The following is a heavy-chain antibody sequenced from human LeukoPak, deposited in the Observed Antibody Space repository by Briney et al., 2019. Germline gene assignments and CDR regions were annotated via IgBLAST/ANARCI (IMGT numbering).Heavy chain of an antibody. Sequence: ASVKVSCKASGYTFTSYDINWVRQATGQGLEWMGWMNPNSGNTGYAQKFQGRVTMTRNTSISTAYMELSSLRSEDTAVYYCARGNSGGYYYYYYMDVWGKGTTVTISS. J-gene: IGHJ6*03. CDR2: MNPNSGNT. CDR1: GYTFTSYD. V-gene: IGHV1-8*01. D-gene: IGHD2-15*01. CDR3: ARGNSGGYYYYYYMDV.